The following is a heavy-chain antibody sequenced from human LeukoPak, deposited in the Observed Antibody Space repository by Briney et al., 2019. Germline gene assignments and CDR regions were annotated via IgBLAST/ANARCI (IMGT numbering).Heavy chain of an antibody. CDR2: ISYDGSNK. Sequence: GGSLRLTCAASGFTFSSYAMHWVRQAPGKGLEWVAVISYDGSNKYYADSVKGRFTISRDNSKNTLYLQMNSLRAEDTAVYYCARDRPYCSSTSCYEANYYYYGMDVWGQGTTVTVSS. D-gene: IGHD2-2*01. CDR1: GFTFSSYA. CDR3: ARDRPYCSSTSCYEANYYYYGMDV. V-gene: IGHV3-30-3*01. J-gene: IGHJ6*02.